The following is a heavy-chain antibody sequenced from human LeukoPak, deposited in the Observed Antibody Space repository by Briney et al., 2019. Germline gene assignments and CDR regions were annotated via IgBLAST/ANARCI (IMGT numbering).Heavy chain of an antibody. CDR2: ISGSGGYT. J-gene: IGHJ4*02. CDR1: GFTFGSYA. D-gene: IGHD2-15*01. CDR3: VKGGDLVVVFFDH. Sequence: PGGSLRLSCAASGFTFGSYAMSWVRQAPGKGLEWVSSISGSGGYTDYADSVKGRFTISRDNSKNTLYLQMNSLRAEDTAVYYCVKGGDLVVVFFDHWGQGTLVTVSS. V-gene: IGHV3-23*01.